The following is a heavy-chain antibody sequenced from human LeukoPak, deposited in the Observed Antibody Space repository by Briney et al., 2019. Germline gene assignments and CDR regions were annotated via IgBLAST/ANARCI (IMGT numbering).Heavy chain of an antibody. CDR2: ISSSGSTI. D-gene: IGHD3-3*01. CDR3: ARVHYDFWSGSRRAYYFDY. J-gene: IGHJ4*02. V-gene: IGHV3-11*04. Sequence: PGGSLRLSCAASGFTFSDYYMSWIRQAPGKGLEWVSYISSSGSTIYYADSVKGRFTISRDNAKNSLYLQMNSLRAEDTAVYYCARVHYDFWSGSRRAYYFDYWGQGTLVTVSS. CDR1: GFTFSDYY.